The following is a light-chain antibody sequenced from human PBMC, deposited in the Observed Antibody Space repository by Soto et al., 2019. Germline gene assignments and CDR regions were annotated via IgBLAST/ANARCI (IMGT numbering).Light chain of an antibody. CDR3: RSYTSSSTFYV. CDR2: DVS. CDR1: SSDVGGYNY. Sequence: QSVLTQPASVSGSPGQSITISCTGTSSDVGGYNYVSWYQQHPGKAPKLMIYDVSNRPSGVSNRFSGSKSGNTASLTISGLQAEDEADYYCRSYTSSSTFYVFGTGNKVTVL. V-gene: IGLV2-14*01. J-gene: IGLJ1*01.